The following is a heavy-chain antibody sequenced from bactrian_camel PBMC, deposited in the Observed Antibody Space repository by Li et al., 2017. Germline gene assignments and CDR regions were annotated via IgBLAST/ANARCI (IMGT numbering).Heavy chain of an antibody. CDR1: GYASSRYC. V-gene: IGHV3S40*01. CDR2: IYTGGGST. J-gene: IGHJ4*01. D-gene: IGHD4*01. CDR3: AADECRVYVDYRGWWRASN. Sequence: DVQLVESGGGSVQAGGSLRLSCVVSGYASSRYCMGWFRQAPGKEREAVAVIYTGGGSTYYADSVKGRFTISPDNAENTVYLQMNSLKPGDTAMYYCAADECRVYVDYRGWWRASNRGRGTQVTVS.